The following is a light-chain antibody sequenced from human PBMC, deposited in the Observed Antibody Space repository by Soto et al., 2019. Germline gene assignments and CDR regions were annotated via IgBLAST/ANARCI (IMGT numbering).Light chain of an antibody. V-gene: IGKV3-15*01. Sequence: EVVMTQSPATLSVTPGERVTFSCRASQSVTTNLAWYQHKPGQSPRLLISDASTGASGIPPRFSGSGSGTEFTLTIDRLQSADFAVYYCQQYDRWPVTFGLGTKLDIK. CDR2: DAS. CDR1: QSVTTN. J-gene: IGKJ4*01. CDR3: QQYDRWPVT.